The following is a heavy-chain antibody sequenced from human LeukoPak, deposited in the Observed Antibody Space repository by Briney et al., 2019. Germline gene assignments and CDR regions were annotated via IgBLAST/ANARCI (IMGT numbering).Heavy chain of an antibody. CDR3: ALVGKYSSSWSTYYYYGMDV. CDR1: GGSFSGYY. J-gene: IGHJ6*02. D-gene: IGHD6-13*01. CDR2: IYYSGST. Sequence: SETLSLTCAVYGGSFSGYYWSWIRQPPGKGLEWIGYIYYSGSTNYNPSLKSRVTISVDTSKNQFSLKLSSVTAADTAVYYCALVGKYSSSWSTYYYYGMDVWGQGTTVTVSS. V-gene: IGHV4-59*08.